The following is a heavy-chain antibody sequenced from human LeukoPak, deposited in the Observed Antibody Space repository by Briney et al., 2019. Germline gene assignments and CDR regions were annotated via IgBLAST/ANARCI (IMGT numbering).Heavy chain of an antibody. V-gene: IGHV3-30*02. CDR3: AKVGGRGYSGYEANWFDP. J-gene: IGHJ5*02. D-gene: IGHD5-12*01. CDR1: GLTFSSYG. Sequence: WGSLRLSCAASGLTFSSYGMHWVRQAPGKGLEWVAFIRYDGSNKYYADSVKGRFTISRDNSKNTLYLQMNSLIAEDTAVYYCAKVGGRGYSGYEANWFDPWGQGTLVTVSS. CDR2: IRYDGSNK.